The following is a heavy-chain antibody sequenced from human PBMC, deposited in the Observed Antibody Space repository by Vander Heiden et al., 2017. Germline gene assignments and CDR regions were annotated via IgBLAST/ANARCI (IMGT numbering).Heavy chain of an antibody. CDR3: ARHAAVYCGGDCYPL. D-gene: IGHD2-21*02. Sequence: SPCLTCTVSGGSISSSSYYWGWIRQPPGKGLEWIGSIYYSGSTYYNPSLKSRVTISVDTSKNQFSLKLSSVTAADTAVYYCARHAAVYCGGDCYPLWGQGTLVTVSS. V-gene: IGHV4-39*01. CDR2: IYYSGST. J-gene: IGHJ4*02. CDR1: GGSISSSSYY.